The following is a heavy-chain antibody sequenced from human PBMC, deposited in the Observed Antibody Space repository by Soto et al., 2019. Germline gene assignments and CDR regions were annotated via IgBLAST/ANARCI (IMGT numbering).Heavy chain of an antibody. CDR3: ARDREYSGFYYGMDV. V-gene: IGHV3-30-3*01. Sequence: QAQLVKSGGGVVQPGRSLRLSCEASGFTFSRNAMHWVRQSPGKGLEWVAVISFDGNNQYYTDSVKGRFTISRDNSKNTLDLQMNSLRREDTAVYYCARDREYSGFYYGMDVWDQGTTVTVSS. J-gene: IGHJ6*02. D-gene: IGHD5-12*01. CDR2: ISFDGNNQ. CDR1: GFTFSRNA.